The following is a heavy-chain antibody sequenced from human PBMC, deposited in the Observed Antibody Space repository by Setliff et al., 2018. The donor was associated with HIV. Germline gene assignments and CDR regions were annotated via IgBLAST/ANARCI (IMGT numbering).Heavy chain of an antibody. D-gene: IGHD3-22*01. V-gene: IGHV3-66*02. J-gene: IGHJ4*02. Sequence: GGSLRLSCAASGFTFSSYWMSWVRQAPGKGLERVSTIYSDGSTYHADSVKGRFTLSRDTSKNTLSLQMNSLRPEDTAVFYCARVRLYSSALDYWGQGTLVTVSS. CDR2: IYSDGST. CDR1: GFTFSSYW. CDR3: ARVRLYSSALDY.